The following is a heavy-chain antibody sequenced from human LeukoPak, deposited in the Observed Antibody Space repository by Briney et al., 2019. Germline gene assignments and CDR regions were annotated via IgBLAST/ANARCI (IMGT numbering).Heavy chain of an antibody. CDR1: GGSISSYY. CDR3: ARGQSRGCSYGVYYYFDY. CDR2: IYYSGST. V-gene: IGHV4-59*12. J-gene: IGHJ4*02. Sequence: SETLSLTCTVSGGSISSYYWSWIRQPPGKGLEWIGYIYYSGSTNYNPSLKSRVTISVDTSKNQFSLKLSSVTAADTAVYYCARGQSRGCSYGVYYYFDYWGQGTLVTVSS. D-gene: IGHD5-18*01.